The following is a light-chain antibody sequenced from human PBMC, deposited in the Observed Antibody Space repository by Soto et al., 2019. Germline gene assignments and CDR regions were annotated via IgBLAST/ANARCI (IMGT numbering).Light chain of an antibody. CDR2: EDD. V-gene: IGLV6-57*02. CDR1: SGSIASNY. J-gene: IGLJ2*01. Sequence: NFMLTQPHSVSASPGKTVTISCTGSSGSIASNYVQWYQQRPGSAPTTVIYEDDQRPSGVPDRFSGSIDSSSNSASLTISVLKTEDEADYYCQSFDSTNQGVFGGGTKLTVL. CDR3: QSFDSTNQGV.